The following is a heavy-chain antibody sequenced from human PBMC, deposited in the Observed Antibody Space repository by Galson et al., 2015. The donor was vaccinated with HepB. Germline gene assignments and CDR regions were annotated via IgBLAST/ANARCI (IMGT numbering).Heavy chain of an antibody. CDR3: ARGGGGAAGSGSYYPF. CDR2: INPSGGST. J-gene: IGHJ4*02. Sequence: SVKVSCKASGYTFTSYYMHWVRQAPGQGLEWMGIINPSGGSTSYAQKLQGRVTMTRDTSTSTVYMELSSLRSEDTAVYYCARGGGGAAGSGSYYPFWGQGTLVTVSS. CDR1: GYTFTSYY. D-gene: IGHD3-10*01. V-gene: IGHV1-46*04.